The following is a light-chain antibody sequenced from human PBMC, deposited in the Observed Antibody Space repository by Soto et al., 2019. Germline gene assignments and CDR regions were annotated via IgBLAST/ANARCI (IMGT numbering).Light chain of an antibody. CDR2: GAS. J-gene: IGKJ2*01. Sequence: DTQMTQSPSTLSASVGDKVTITCRARQTINNWLAWYQQKPEKVPKLLIYGASTLEDGVPSRFSGSRSGTEFTLTINSLQPDDFATYYCQRYDGYFGQGTKLEIK. V-gene: IGKV1-5*01. CDR1: QTINNW. CDR3: QRYDGY.